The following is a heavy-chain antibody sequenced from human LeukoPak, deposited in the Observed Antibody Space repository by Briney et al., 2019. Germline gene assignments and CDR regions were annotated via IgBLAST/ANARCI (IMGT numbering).Heavy chain of an antibody. V-gene: IGHV5-51*01. J-gene: IGHJ4*02. Sequence: GESLKISCKGSGYSFTSYWIGWVRQMPGKGLEWMGIIYPGDSETRYSPSFQGQVTISADKSISTAYLQWNGLKAADTAMYYCAREAYGSGSPLDYWGQGTVVTVSS. CDR2: IYPGDSET. CDR1: GYSFTSYW. D-gene: IGHD3-10*01. CDR3: AREAYGSGSPLDY.